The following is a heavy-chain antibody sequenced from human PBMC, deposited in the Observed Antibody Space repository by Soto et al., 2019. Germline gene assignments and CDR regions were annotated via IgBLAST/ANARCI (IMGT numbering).Heavy chain of an antibody. CDR3: ARDRGSYALDY. CDR2: ISAYNGNT. CDR1: GYTFTSYG. D-gene: IGHD1-26*01. V-gene: IGHV1-18*01. Sequence: QVQLVQSGAEVKKPGASVKVSCKASGYTFTSYGFIWVRQAPGQGLEWMGWISAYNGNTNYAQKLQGRVTMTKDTSTSTAYMGLRSLRSDDTAVYYCARDRGSYALDYWGQGTLVTVSS. J-gene: IGHJ4*02.